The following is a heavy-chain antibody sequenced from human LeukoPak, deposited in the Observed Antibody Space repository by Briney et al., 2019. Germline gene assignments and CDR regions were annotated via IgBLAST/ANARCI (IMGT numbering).Heavy chain of an antibody. V-gene: IGHV3-64*01. Sequence: GGSLRLSCAASGFTFSSYAMHWVRQAPGKGLEYVSAISSNGGSTYYANSVKGRFTISRDNSKNTLYLQMGSLRAEDMAVYYCARKSYSSGWEFDYWGQGTLVTVSS. CDR2: ISSNGGST. J-gene: IGHJ4*02. CDR3: ARKSYSSGWEFDY. D-gene: IGHD6-19*01. CDR1: GFTFSSYA.